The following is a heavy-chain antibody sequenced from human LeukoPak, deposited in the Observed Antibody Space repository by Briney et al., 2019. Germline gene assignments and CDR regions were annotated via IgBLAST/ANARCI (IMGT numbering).Heavy chain of an antibody. CDR1: GFTFSSYE. CDR3: ARDRAGSGYYYYYVDV. D-gene: IGHD3-22*01. Sequence: QPGGSLRLSCAASGFTFSSYEMNWVRQAPGKGLEWVSYISSSGSTIYYADSVKGRFTISRDNAKNSLYLQMNSLRAEDTAVYYCARDRAGSGYYYYYVDVWGKGTTVTVSS. V-gene: IGHV3-48*03. CDR2: ISSSGSTI. J-gene: IGHJ6*03.